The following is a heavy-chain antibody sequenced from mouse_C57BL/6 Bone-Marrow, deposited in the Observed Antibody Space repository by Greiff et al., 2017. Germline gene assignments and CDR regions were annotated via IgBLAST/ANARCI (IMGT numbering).Heavy chain of an antibody. CDR1: GFTFSSYA. J-gene: IGHJ2*01. D-gene: IGHD1-1*01. Sequence: EVHLVESGGGLVKPGGSLKLSCAASGFTFSSYAMSWVRQTPEKRLEWVATISDGGSYTYYPDNVKGRFTISRDNAKNNLYLQMSYLKSEDTAMYYCARDRGNYYGSSYYFDYWGQGTTLTVSS. CDR2: ISDGGSYT. CDR3: ARDRGNYYGSSYYFDY. V-gene: IGHV5-4*01.